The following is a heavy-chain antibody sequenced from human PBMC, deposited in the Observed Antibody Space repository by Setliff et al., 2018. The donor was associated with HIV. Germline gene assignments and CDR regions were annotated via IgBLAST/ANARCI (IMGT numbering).Heavy chain of an antibody. CDR2: VIPIFGTA. CDR1: GGTFSRYT. Sequence: SVKVSCKASGGTFSRYTINWVRQAPGQGLEWMGGVIPIFGTAKYAQKFQGRVSITADPSTSTAYMELSSLRSDDTAVYYCARDNYYDSSGAIGYWGQGTLVTVSS. V-gene: IGHV1-69*13. CDR3: ARDNYYDSSGAIGY. J-gene: IGHJ4*02. D-gene: IGHD3-22*01.